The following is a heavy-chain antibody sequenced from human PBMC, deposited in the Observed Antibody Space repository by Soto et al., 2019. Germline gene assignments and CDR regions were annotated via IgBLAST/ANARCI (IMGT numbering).Heavy chain of an antibody. CDR1: GGSISSGGYY. V-gene: IGHV4-31*03. CDR2: IYYSGST. J-gene: IGHJ5*02. Sequence: PSETLSLTCTVSGGSISSGGYYWSWIRQHPGKGLEWIGYIYYSGSTYYNPSLKSRVTISVDTSKNQFSLKLSSVTAADTAVYYCARAQSVVPAARNNWFDPCGQGTLVTVSS. CDR3: ARAQSVVPAARNNWFDP. D-gene: IGHD2-2*01.